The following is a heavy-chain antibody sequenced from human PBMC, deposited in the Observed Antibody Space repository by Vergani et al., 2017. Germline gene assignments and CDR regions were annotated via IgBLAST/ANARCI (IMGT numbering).Heavy chain of an antibody. D-gene: IGHD6-19*01. J-gene: IGHJ6*03. CDR3: ARDXKKAVAGLYYYYYYMDV. CDR1: GGTFSSYA. V-gene: IGHV1-69*01. Sequence: QVQLVQSGAEVKKPGSSVKVSCKASGGTFSSYAISWVRQAPGQGLEWMGGIIPIFGTANYAQKFQGRVTITADESTSTAYMELSSLRSEDTAVYYCARDXKKAVAGLYYYYYYMDVWGKGTTVTVSS. CDR2: IIPIFGTA.